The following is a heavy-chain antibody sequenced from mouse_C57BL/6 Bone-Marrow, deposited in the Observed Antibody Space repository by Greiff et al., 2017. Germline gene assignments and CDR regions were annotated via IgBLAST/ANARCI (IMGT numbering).Heavy chain of an antibody. CDR1: GFTFSSYA. D-gene: IGHD1-1*01. CDR3: TRGALRGFAY. Sequence: EVMLVESGEGLVKPGGSLKLSCAASGFTFSSYAMSWVRQTPEKRLEWVAYISSGGDYIYYADTVKGRFTISRDNARNTLYLQMSSLKSENTAMYYCTRGALRGFAYWGQGTLVTVSA. J-gene: IGHJ3*01. CDR2: ISSGGDYI. V-gene: IGHV5-9-1*02.